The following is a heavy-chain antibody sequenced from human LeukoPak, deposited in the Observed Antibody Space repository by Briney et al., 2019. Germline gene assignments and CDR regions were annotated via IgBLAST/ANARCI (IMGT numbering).Heavy chain of an antibody. V-gene: IGHV3-53*01. D-gene: IGHD2-2*01. CDR1: GFTVNSNY. CDR2: IYSGGST. Sequence: GGSLRLSCAASGFTVNSNYVRWVRQAPGKGLEWVLVIYSGGSTYYADSVKGRITISRDNSKNTLYLQMNSLRAEDTAVYYCAREGGLGLDCSSTSCDLGYFDYWGQGTLVTVSS. CDR3: AREGGLGLDCSSTSCDLGYFDY. J-gene: IGHJ4*02.